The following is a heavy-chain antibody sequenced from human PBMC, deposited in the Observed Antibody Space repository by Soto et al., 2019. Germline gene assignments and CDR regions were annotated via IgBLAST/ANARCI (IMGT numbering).Heavy chain of an antibody. D-gene: IGHD3-3*02. V-gene: IGHV4-59*02. CDR3: GRDLLATASARWYFYYGLDV. CDR2: IFNSGTI. J-gene: IGHJ6*02. Sequence: QVELQESGPGLVKPSETLSLACSVFGASVNSYYWSWIRQSPGRGLEWIGHIFNSGTIHYNPSLKSRVTMSLDSSKNQVSLKMNSVTAADTAIYYCGRDLLATASARWYFYYGLDVWGQGTAVTVSS. CDR1: GASVNSYY.